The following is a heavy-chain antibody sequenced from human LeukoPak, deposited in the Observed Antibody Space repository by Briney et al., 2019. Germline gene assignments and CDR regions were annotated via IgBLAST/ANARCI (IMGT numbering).Heavy chain of an antibody. Sequence: GGSLRLSCAASGFTFSSYWMHWVRQAPGKGLVWVSRINTDGSSTSYADSVKGRFTISRDNAKNTLYLQMNSLRAEDTAVYYCARNLYYDFWSGYGAYWGQGTLVTVSS. J-gene: IGHJ4*02. CDR2: INTDGSST. D-gene: IGHD3-3*01. CDR3: ARNLYYDFWSGYGAY. V-gene: IGHV3-74*01. CDR1: GFTFSSYW.